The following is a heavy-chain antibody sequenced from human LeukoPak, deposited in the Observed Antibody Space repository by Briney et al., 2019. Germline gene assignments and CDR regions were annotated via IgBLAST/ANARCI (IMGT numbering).Heavy chain of an antibody. CDR1: GGSITGSF. J-gene: IGHJ4*02. D-gene: IGHD6-19*01. V-gene: IGHV4-4*07. CDR2: IFSSGGA. CDR3: ARVATPDVSSPLDF. Sequence: SETLSLTCAVSGGSITGSFWTWIRQPAGEGLQYIGRIFSSGGANYNPSLQSRVAMSVDTSQNLFSLKLTSVTAADTAVYFCARVATPDVSSPLDFWGQGILVTVSS.